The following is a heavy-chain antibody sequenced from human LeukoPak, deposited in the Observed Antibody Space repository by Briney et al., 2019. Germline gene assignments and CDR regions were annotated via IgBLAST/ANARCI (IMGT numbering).Heavy chain of an antibody. CDR3: ARHRSSWLIDY. Sequence: GGSLRLSCAASGFTFNTYAMSWVRQAPWERLQWVSGISDSGGNTYYADSVRGRFTISRDKSKNTLYLQMNSLRAEDTAVYYCARHRSSWLIDYWGQGTLVTVSS. D-gene: IGHD6-6*01. CDR1: GFTFNTYA. V-gene: IGHV3-23*01. CDR2: ISDSGGNT. J-gene: IGHJ4*02.